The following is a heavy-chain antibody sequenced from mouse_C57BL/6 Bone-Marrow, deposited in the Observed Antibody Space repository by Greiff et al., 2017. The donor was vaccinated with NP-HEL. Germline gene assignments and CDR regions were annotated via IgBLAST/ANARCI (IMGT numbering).Heavy chain of an antibody. D-gene: IGHD1-1*01. CDR1: GFTFSDYG. CDR3: ARDYYGSSYNAMDY. V-gene: IGHV5-17*01. CDR2: ISSGSSTI. J-gene: IGHJ4*01. Sequence: EVKVVESGGGLVKPGGSLKLSCAASGFTFSDYGMHWVRQAPEKGLEWVAYISSGSSTIYYVDTVKGRFTISRDNAKNTLFLQMTSLRSEDTAMYYCARDYYGSSYNAMDYWGQGTSVTVSS.